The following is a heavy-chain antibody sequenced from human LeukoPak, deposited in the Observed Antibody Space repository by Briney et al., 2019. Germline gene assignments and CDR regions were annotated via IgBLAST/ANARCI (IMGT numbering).Heavy chain of an antibody. CDR2: IRSKAYGGTT. J-gene: IGHJ4*02. V-gene: IGHV3-49*04. CDR3: TTDFVYQLYVDIVGLWFDY. D-gene: IGHD5-12*01. Sequence: PGRSLRLSCTASGFTFGDYAMSWVRQAPGKGLEWVGFIRSKAYGGTTEYAASVKGRFTISRDDSKNTLYLQMNSLKTEDTAVYYCTTDFVYQLYVDIVGLWFDYWGQGTLVTVSS. CDR1: GFTFGDYA.